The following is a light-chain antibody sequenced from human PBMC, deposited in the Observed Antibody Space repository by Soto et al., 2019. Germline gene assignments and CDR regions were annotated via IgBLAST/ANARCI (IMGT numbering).Light chain of an antibody. Sequence: VLTQPPSVSGAPGQRVTISCTGSSSNIGAGYDVHWYQQLPGTAPKLLIYGNSNRPSGVPDRFSGSKSGTSASLAITGLQAEDEADYYCQSYDSSLSGSAFGGGTQLTVL. CDR3: QSYDSSLSGSA. V-gene: IGLV1-40*01. J-gene: IGLJ7*01. CDR2: GNS. CDR1: SSNIGAGYD.